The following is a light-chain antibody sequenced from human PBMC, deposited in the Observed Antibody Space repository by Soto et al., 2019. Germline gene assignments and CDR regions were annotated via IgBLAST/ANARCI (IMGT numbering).Light chain of an antibody. Sequence: DIQMTPSPSTLSASVGDRVTITCRASQSISGWLAWYQQKPGKAPKILIYDASNLERGLPSRFSGSGSGTEFTLTISSLQPDDFATYYCQQYDSFPWSFGQGTKVDIK. CDR2: DAS. CDR1: QSISGW. CDR3: QQYDSFPWS. J-gene: IGKJ1*01. V-gene: IGKV1-5*01.